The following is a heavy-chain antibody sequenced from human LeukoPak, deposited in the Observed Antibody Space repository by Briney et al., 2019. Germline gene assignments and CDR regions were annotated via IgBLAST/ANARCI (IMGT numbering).Heavy chain of an antibody. D-gene: IGHD6-6*01. V-gene: IGHV1-69*13. Sequence: GASVKVSCKASGDSFSSYAISWVRQAPGQGLEWMGGIIPIFGTANYAQKFQGRVTITADESTSTAYMELSSLRSEDTAVYYCARGRGRSSAFDIWGQGTMVTVSS. CDR2: IIPIFGTA. CDR3: ARGRGRSSAFDI. CDR1: GDSFSSYA. J-gene: IGHJ3*02.